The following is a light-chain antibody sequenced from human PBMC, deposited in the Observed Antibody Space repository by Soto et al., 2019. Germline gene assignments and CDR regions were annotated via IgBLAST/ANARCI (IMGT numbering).Light chain of an antibody. Sequence: VVTQTRGAERLSAEDCTSRCSRASQSVSNDYVAWVQQKPGQAPRLLIYGASSRATGIPDRFSGSGSGTDFTLSISRLAPEDFSVYFCQQDGSSQTFGQGTKVDIK. CDR2: GAS. CDR1: QSVSNDY. V-gene: IGKV3-20*01. J-gene: IGKJ1*01. CDR3: QQDGSSQT.